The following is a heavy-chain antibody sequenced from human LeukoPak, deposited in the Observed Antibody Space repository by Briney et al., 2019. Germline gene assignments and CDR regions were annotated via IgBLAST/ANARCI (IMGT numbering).Heavy chain of an antibody. CDR2: IYSGGST. CDR3: ARVDHLLTFDY. CDR1: GFTVSSNY. D-gene: IGHD2-8*01. J-gene: IGHJ4*02. V-gene: IGHV3-53*01. Sequence: GGSLRLSCAASGFTVSSNYMSWVRQAPGKGLEWVSVIYSGGSTYYADSVKGRFTVSRDNSKNTLYLQMNSLRAEDTAVYYCARVDHLLTFDYWGQGTLVTVSS.